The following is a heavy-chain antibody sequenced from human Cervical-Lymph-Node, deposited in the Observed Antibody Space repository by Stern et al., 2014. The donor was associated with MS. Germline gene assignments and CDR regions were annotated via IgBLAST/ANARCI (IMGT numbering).Heavy chain of an antibody. CDR1: GFTFSSYS. J-gene: IGHJ4*02. V-gene: IGHV3-21*01. Sequence: VQLVESGGGLVKPGGSLRLSCAASGFTFSSYSMNWVRQAPGKGLEWVSSISSSSSYIYYADSVKGRFTIARDNAKNSLYLQMNSRRAEDTAVYYCARDSGYPPAYFDYWGQGTLVTVSS. CDR3: ARDSGYPPAYFDY. CDR2: ISSSSSYI. D-gene: IGHD3-22*01.